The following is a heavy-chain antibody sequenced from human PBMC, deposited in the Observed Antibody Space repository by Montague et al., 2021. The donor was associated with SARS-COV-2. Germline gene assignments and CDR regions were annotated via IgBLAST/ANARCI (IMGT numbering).Heavy chain of an antibody. V-gene: IGHV4-59*11. Sequence: SETLSLTCAVSGGSISSHYWSFIRQPPGKGLVWIAYINYSGGTNXXPSLKSRVTISVDTSKNHFSLQLRSVTPADTAAYFCARATSVRGAVNWFDPWGQGTLVTVSS. CDR1: GGSISSHY. J-gene: IGHJ5*02. CDR2: INYSGGT. CDR3: ARATSVRGAVNWFDP. D-gene: IGHD3-10*01.